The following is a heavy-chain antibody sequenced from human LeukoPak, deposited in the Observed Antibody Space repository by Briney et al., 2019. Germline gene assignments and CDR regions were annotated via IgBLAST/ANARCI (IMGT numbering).Heavy chain of an antibody. Sequence: GGSLRLSCAASGFTFNNYAMVWVRQGPGKGLEWVSAIRGSGDGKYYADSVKGRFTISRDNAKNSLYLQMNSLRAEDTAVYYCARGLDDILTGPDYFDYWGQGTLVTVSS. CDR3: ARGLDDILTGPDYFDY. CDR2: IRGSGDGK. V-gene: IGHV3-23*01. CDR1: GFTFNNYA. D-gene: IGHD3-9*01. J-gene: IGHJ4*02.